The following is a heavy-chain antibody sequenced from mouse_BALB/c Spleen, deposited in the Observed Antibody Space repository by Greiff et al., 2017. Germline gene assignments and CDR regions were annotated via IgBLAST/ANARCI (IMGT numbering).Heavy chain of an antibody. D-gene: IGHD3-3*01. J-gene: IGHJ1*01. Sequence: EVKVVESGGGLVQPGGSRKLSCAASGFTFSSFGMHWVRQAPEKGLEWVAYISSGSSTIYYADTVKGRFTISRDNPKNTLFLQMTSLRSEDTAMYYCAREGRDWYFDVWGAGTTVTVSS. CDR2: ISSGSSTI. CDR3: AREGRDWYFDV. V-gene: IGHV5-17*02. CDR1: GFTFSSFG.